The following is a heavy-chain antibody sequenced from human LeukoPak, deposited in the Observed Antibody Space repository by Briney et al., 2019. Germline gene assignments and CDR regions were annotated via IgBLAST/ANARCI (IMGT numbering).Heavy chain of an antibody. D-gene: IGHD3/OR15-3a*01. V-gene: IGHV1-46*01. CDR3: ARNNIGNGGWTGLGY. CDR2: INPSDGRP. Sequence: ASVKVSCKAPGDTFTIQRIAWVRQAPGHGLEWMGIINPSDGRPTYGQMFQGRRTMTRDTSTSTVYMELSSLRSEDTAVYYCARNNIGNGGWTGLGYWGQGTLVTVSS. J-gene: IGHJ4*02. CDR1: GDTFTIQR.